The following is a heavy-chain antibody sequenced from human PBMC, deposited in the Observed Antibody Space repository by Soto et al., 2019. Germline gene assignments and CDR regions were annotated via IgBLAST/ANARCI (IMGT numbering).Heavy chain of an antibody. CDR1: GGSISSSNW. CDR3: ARMDVYNMGWLDP. V-gene: IGHV4-4*02. Sequence: PSETLSLTCTVSGGSISSSNWWSWVRQPPGKGLEWIGEIYHSGSTKYNASLKSRVSTSVDKTKNQISLKLSSVTAADTAMYYCARMDVYNMGWLDPWGQGTRLTVYS. CDR2: IYHSGST. D-gene: IGHD1-1*01. J-gene: IGHJ5*02.